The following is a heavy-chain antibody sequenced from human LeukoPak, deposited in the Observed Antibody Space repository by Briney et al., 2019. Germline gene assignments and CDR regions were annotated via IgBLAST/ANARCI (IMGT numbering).Heavy chain of an antibody. Sequence: SETLSLTCTVSGGSISSYYWSWIRQPPGKGLEWIGYIYYSGSTNYNPSLKSRVTISVDTSKNQFSLKLSSVIAADTAVYYCARWNTAMGDYFDYWGQGTLVTVSS. D-gene: IGHD5-18*01. CDR1: GGSISSYY. J-gene: IGHJ4*02. V-gene: IGHV4-59*01. CDR2: IYYSGST. CDR3: ARWNTAMGDYFDY.